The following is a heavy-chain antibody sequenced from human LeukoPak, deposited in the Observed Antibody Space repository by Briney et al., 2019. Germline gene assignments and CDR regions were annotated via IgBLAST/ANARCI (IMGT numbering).Heavy chain of an antibody. CDR3: AKGNAAFDI. D-gene: IGHD1-1*01. J-gene: IGHJ3*02. CDR2: ISESGGST. V-gene: IGHV3-23*01. Sequence: GGSLRLSCAASGLTFSSYAMSWVRQAPGKGLEWVSSISESGGSTYYADSGKGRFTISRDNSKNTLYLQMNSLRVEDTAVYYCAKGNAAFDIWGQGTMVIVSS. CDR1: GLTFSSYA.